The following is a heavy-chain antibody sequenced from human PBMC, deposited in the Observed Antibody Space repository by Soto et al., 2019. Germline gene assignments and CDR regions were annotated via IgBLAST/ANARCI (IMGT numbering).Heavy chain of an antibody. CDR1: GCSISSNY. Sequence: XETLSLTCTVSGCSISSNYWTWIRQPPGKGLEWIGYVYNSGSTNYNPSLKSRVTISEDTSKSQFSLKVNSMTAADTAVYYCARYRREAVAGYTLDNWGQGILVTVSS. CDR3: ARYRREAVAGYTLDN. V-gene: IGHV4-59*01. CDR2: VYNSGST. J-gene: IGHJ4*02. D-gene: IGHD6-13*01.